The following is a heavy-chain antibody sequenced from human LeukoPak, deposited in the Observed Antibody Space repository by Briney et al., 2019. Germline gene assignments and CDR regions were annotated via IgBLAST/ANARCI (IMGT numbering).Heavy chain of an antibody. J-gene: IGHJ4*02. CDR2: ISYDGSNK. CDR1: GFTFSSYG. Sequence: GGSLRLSCAASGFTFSSYGMHWVRQAPGKGLEWVAVISYDGSNKYYADSVKGRFTISRDNSKNTLYLQMNSLRAEDTAVYYCAKRPNYGGYCLNWGQGTLVTVSS. V-gene: IGHV3-30*18. CDR3: AKRPNYGGYCLN. D-gene: IGHD4-17*01.